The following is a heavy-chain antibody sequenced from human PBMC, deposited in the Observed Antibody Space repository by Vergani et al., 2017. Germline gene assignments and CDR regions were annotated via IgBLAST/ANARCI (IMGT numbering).Heavy chain of an antibody. CDR1: GYTFTSYY. J-gene: IGHJ6*01. Sequence: QVQLVQSGAEVKKPGASVKVSCKASGYTFTSYYMHWVRQAPGQGLEWMGIINPSGGSTSYAQKFQGRVTMTRDTSTSTVYIELSSLRSEDSAVYYCARRVPFSAFEGRMLCYGFDVWGEGTTVTVSS. CDR3: ARRVPFSAFEGRMLCYGFDV. D-gene: IGHD2-2*01. V-gene: IGHV1-46*01. CDR2: INPSGGST.